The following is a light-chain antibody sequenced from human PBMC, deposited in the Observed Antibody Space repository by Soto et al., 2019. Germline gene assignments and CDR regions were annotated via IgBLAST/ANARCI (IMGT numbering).Light chain of an antibody. CDR3: QQYNNWPLT. CDR1: QSVSSN. Sequence: EIVLKQSPATLSLSPGERASLSCRASQSVSSNLAWYQQKPGQAPRLLIYGASTRATGIPARFSGSGSGTEFTLTISSLQSEDFAVYSCQQYNNWPLTFGGGTKVDIK. J-gene: IGKJ4*01. V-gene: IGKV3-15*01. CDR2: GAS.